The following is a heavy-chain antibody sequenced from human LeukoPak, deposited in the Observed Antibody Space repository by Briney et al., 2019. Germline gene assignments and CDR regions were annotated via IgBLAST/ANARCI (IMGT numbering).Heavy chain of an antibody. CDR2: IYYSGST. V-gene: IGHV4-30-4*01. Sequence: PSQTLSLTCTVSGGSISSGDYYWSWIRQPPGKGLEWIGYIYYSGSTYYNPSLKSRVTISVDTSKNQFSLKLSSVTAADTAVYYCARTLPGSSGAFDIWGQGTMVTVSS. CDR3: ARTLPGSSGAFDI. J-gene: IGHJ3*02. D-gene: IGHD6-6*01. CDR1: GGSISSGDYY.